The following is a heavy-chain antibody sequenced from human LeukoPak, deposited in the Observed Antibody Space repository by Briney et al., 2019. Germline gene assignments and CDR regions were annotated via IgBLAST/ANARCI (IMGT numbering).Heavy chain of an antibody. CDR3: AREQRYFDWLSPGYYMDV. J-gene: IGHJ6*03. V-gene: IGHV1-69*05. CDR2: IIPIFGTA. CDR1: GGTFSSYV. Sequence: GASVKVSCKASGGTFSSYVISWVRQAPGQGLEWMGGIIPIFGTANYAQKFQGRVTITTDESTSTAYMELSSLRSEDTAVYYCAREQRYFDWLSPGYYMDVWGKGTTVTVSS. D-gene: IGHD3-9*01.